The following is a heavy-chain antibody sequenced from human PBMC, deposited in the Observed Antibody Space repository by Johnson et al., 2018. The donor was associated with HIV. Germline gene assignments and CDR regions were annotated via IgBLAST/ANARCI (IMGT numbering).Heavy chain of an antibody. J-gene: IGHJ3*02. CDR2: ISHDGTNN. CDR3: AKGSTPTMIIVVISAFDI. Sequence: QVQLVESGGGLVQPGGSLRLSCAASGFTFSSYWMSWVRQAPGKGLEWVAMISHDGTNNFYADSVKGRFTVSRDNSKNTLYLEANSLGPEDTATYYCAKGSTPTMIIVVISAFDIWGQGTVVAVSS. V-gene: IGHV3-30*18. D-gene: IGHD3-22*01. CDR1: GFTFSSYW.